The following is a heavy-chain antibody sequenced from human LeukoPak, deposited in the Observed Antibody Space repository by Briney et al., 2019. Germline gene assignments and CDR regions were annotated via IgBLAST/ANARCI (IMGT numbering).Heavy chain of an antibody. CDR3: ASPSPYYDILTGYYY. D-gene: IGHD3-9*01. CDR1: GYTFTGYY. Sequence: ASVKVSCKASGYTFTGYYMHWVRQAPGQGLEWMGWINPNSGGTNYAQKFQGRVTMTRDTSIGTAYMELSRLRSDDTAVYYCASPSPYYDILTGYYYWGQGTLVTVSS. V-gene: IGHV1-2*02. CDR2: INPNSGGT. J-gene: IGHJ4*02.